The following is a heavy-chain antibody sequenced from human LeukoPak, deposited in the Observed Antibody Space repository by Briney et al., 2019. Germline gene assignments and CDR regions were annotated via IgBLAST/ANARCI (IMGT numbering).Heavy chain of an antibody. J-gene: IGHJ4*02. V-gene: IGHV1-24*01. D-gene: IGHD3-22*01. CDR3: ATDRGNGRGAYYYDSSGPRPLDY. CDR2: FDPEDGET. CDR1: GYTLTELS. Sequence: ASVKVSCKVSGYTLTELSMHWVRQAPGKGLEWMGGFDPEDGETIYAQKFQGRVTMTEDTSTDTAYMELSSLRSEDTAVYYCATDRGNGRGAYYYDSSGPRPLDYWGQGTLVTVSS.